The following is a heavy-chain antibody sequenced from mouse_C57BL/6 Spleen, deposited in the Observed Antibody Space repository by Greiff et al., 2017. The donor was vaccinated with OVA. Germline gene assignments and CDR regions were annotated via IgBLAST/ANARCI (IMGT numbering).Heavy chain of an antibody. Sequence: VQVVESGAELVRPGASVTLSCKASGYTFTDYEMHWVKQTPVHGLEWIGAIDPETGGTAYNQKFKGKAILTADKSSSTAYMELRSLTSEDSAVYYCTLGCPFAYWGQGTLVTVSA. CDR1: GYTFTDYE. D-gene: IGHD4-1*01. J-gene: IGHJ3*01. CDR2: IDPETGGT. V-gene: IGHV1-15*01. CDR3: TLGCPFAY.